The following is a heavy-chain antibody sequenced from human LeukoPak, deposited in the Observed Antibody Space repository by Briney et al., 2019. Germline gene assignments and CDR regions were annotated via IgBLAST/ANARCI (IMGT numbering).Heavy chain of an antibody. D-gene: IGHD3-22*01. Sequence: SETLSLTCVVSGGSISNSNWWSWVRQPPGKGLEWIGEIYHSGSTNYNPSLKSRVTISVDKSKNQFSLKLSSVTAADTAVYHCARAYYDRSGYYLGYWGQGTLVTVSS. CDR3: ARAYYDRSGYYLGY. CDR1: GGSISNSNW. J-gene: IGHJ4*02. V-gene: IGHV4-4*02. CDR2: IYHSGST.